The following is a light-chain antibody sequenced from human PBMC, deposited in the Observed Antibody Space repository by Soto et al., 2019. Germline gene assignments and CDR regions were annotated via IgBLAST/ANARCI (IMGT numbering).Light chain of an antibody. CDR3: VSFTTSRSYV. CDR1: SSDVGTYYF. Sequence: QSVLTQPASVSGSLGQSITISCTGSSSDVGTYYFVSWYQQHPGKVPKLMIYEGTKRPSGVSDRFSGSKSGNTASMTISGLQAEDEADYYCVSFTTSRSYVFGTGTKLTVL. V-gene: IGLV2-14*02. J-gene: IGLJ1*01. CDR2: EGT.